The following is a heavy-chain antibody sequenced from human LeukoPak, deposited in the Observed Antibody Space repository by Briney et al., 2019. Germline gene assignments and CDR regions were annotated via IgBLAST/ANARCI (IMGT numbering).Heavy chain of an antibody. CDR2: ISAYNGNT. CDR3: ARVLRYFDPRPLLDYYGMDV. V-gene: IGHV1-18*01. CDR1: GYTFTNYG. J-gene: IGHJ6*02. Sequence: EASVNVSCKASGYTFTNYGISWVRQAPGQGLEWMGWISAYNGNTNYAQKLQGRATMTTDTSTSTAYMALRSLRSDDTAVYYCARVLRYFDPRPLLDYYGMDVWGQGTTVTVSS. D-gene: IGHD3-9*01.